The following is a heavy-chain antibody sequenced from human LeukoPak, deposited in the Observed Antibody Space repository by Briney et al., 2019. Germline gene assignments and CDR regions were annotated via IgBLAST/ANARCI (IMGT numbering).Heavy chain of an antibody. CDR3: ARPYHDSSGYYHDAFDI. V-gene: IGHV4-30-4*07. J-gene: IGHJ3*02. Sequence: SETLSLTCAVSGGSISSGAYSWSWIRQPPGKGLEWIGYIYHSGSTYYNPSLKSRVTMSVDTSKNQFSLKLSSVTAADTAVYYCARPYHDSSGYYHDAFDIWGQGTMVTVSS. CDR1: GGSISSGAYS. D-gene: IGHD3-22*01. CDR2: IYHSGST.